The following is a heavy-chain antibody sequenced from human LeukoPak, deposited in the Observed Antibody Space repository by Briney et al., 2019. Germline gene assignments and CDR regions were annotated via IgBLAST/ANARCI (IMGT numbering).Heavy chain of an antibody. CDR3: ARWDTVVTRGFDY. Sequence: PSETLSLTCTVSGGSISSYYWSWIRQPPGKGLEWIGYIYYSGSTNYNPSLKSRVTISVDTSKNQFSLKLSSVTAADTAVYYCARWDTVVTRGFDYWGQGTLVTVSS. CDR1: GGSISSYY. J-gene: IGHJ4*02. CDR2: IYYSGST. D-gene: IGHD4-23*01. V-gene: IGHV4-59*08.